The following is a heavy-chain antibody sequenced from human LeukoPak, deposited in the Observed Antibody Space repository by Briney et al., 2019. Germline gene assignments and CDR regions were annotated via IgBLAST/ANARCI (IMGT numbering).Heavy chain of an antibody. V-gene: IGHV4-59*01. D-gene: IGHD3-22*01. CDR2: IYYSGST. CDR1: GFTLSNAW. CDR3: ARERYYDSSGTNWFDP. J-gene: IGHJ5*02. Sequence: GSLRLSCAASGFTLSNAWMTWVRQAPGRGLEWIGYIYYSGSTNYNPSLKSRVTISVDTSKNQFSLKLSSVTAADTAVYYCARERYYDSSGTNWFDPWGQGTLVTVSS.